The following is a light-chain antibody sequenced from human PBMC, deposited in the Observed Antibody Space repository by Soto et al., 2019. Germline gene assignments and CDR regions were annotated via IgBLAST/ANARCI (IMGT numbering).Light chain of an antibody. J-gene: IGKJ1*01. CDR2: EAS. V-gene: IGKV1-5*03. CDR3: QQYDADWPMWT. Sequence: DIQLAQTPSTLSASVGDRITITCRATQKINWLAWYQQKPGKAPKLIIFEASRLESGVPSRFSGIGSGTEFTLTISSLQPDDLRTYYCQQYDADWPMWTFGHGTKVDVK. CDR1: QKINW.